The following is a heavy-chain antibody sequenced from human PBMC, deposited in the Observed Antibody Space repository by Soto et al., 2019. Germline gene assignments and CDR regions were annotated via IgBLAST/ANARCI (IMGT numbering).Heavy chain of an antibody. V-gene: IGHV1-2*02. CDR3: ASRSSGWSDY. CDR2: INPNSGGT. D-gene: IGHD6-19*01. CDR1: GYTFSDYY. Sequence: QVQLVQSGAEVKKPGASVKVSCKASGYTFSDYYMHWVRQAPGQGLEWMGWINPNSGGTNYAQKFQGRVTMTRDTSISTAYMELSSLTSDDTAMYYSASRSSGWSDYWGQGTLVTVSS. J-gene: IGHJ4*02.